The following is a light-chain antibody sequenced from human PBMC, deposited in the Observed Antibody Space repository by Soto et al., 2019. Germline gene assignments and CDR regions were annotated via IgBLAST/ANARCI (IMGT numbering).Light chain of an antibody. CDR1: QDISNY. Sequence: DIQMTQSPSSLSASVGDRVTITCQASQDISNYLNWYQQKPGKAPKLLIYDASNLETGVPSRFSGSGSGTDFTFTISSLQPEDIATSYCQQYDNLPPFTCGPGTKVDIK. CDR3: QQYDNLPPFT. J-gene: IGKJ3*01. CDR2: DAS. V-gene: IGKV1-33*01.